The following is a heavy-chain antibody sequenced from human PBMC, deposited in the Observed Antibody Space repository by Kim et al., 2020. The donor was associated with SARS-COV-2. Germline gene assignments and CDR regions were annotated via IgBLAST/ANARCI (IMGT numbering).Heavy chain of an antibody. CDR3: ARDLAYCGGDCYSDI. Sequence: PSLKSRVTIAVDKSKNQFSLKLSSVTAADTAVYYCARDLAYCGGDCYSDIWGQGTMVTVSS. V-gene: IGHV4-4*02. J-gene: IGHJ3*02. D-gene: IGHD2-21*01.